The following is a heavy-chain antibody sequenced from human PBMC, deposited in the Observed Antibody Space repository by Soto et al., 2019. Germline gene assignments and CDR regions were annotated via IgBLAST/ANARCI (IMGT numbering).Heavy chain of an antibody. D-gene: IGHD5-18*01. J-gene: IGHJ4*02. CDR2: LFHSGST. V-gene: IGHV4-38-2*01. Sequence: SETLSLTCAVYGGSFSGYFWGWIRQPPGKGLEWIGSLFHSGSTFYNPSLKSRVTISLDTSKNQFFLKLTSVTAADTAIYYCARAPGYSYGPEDYWGQGTLVTVSS. CDR1: GGSFSGYF. CDR3: ARAPGYSYGPEDY.